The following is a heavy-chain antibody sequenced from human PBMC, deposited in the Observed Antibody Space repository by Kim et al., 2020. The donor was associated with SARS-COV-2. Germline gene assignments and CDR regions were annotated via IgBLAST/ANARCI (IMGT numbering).Heavy chain of an antibody. V-gene: IGHV3-7*03. J-gene: IGHJ6*02. CDR2: IKQDGSEK. Sequence: GGSLRLSCAASGFTFSSYWMSWVRQAPGKGLEWVANIKQDGSEKYYVDSVKGRFTISRDNAKNSLYLQMNSLRAEDTAVYYCAATVTTTSDYYYYYGMDVWGQGTTVTVSS. CDR1: GFTFSSYW. D-gene: IGHD4-4*01. CDR3: AATVTTTSDYYYYYGMDV.